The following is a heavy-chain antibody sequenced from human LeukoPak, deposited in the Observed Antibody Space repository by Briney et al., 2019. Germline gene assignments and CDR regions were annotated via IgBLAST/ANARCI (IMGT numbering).Heavy chain of an antibody. J-gene: IGHJ4*02. CDR2: ISPNSGGT. CDR1: GYTFTGYY. Sequence: GASVKVSCKASGYTFTGYYIHWVRQAPGQGLEWMGRISPNSGGTNYAQKFQGRVTMTRDTSISTAYMELSRLTPDDTALYYCARVSEGYTTGWYDYWGQGTLVSVSS. CDR3: ARVSEGYTTGWYDY. D-gene: IGHD6-13*01. V-gene: IGHV1-2*06.